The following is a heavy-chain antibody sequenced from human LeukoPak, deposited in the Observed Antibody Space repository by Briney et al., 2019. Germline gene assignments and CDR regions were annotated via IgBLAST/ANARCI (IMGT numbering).Heavy chain of an antibody. CDR2: INPSGGSA. Sequence: ASVKVSCKASGYTFTSYYMHWVRQAPGQGLEWMGIINPSGGSATYAQKFQGRVTMTRDTSTSTAYMELRSLRSDDTAVYYCARAPLPFYDSSGYPCFEYWGQGTLVTVSS. J-gene: IGHJ4*02. D-gene: IGHD3-22*01. CDR1: GYTFTSYY. CDR3: ARAPLPFYDSSGYPCFEY. V-gene: IGHV1-46*01.